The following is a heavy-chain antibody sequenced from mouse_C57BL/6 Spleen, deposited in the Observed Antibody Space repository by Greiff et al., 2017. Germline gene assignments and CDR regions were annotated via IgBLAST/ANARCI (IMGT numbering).Heavy chain of an antibody. V-gene: IGHV1-64*01. D-gene: IGHD1-1*01. Sequence: QVQLQQPGAELVKPGASVKLSCKASGYTFTSYWMHWVKQRPGQGLEWIGMIHPNSGSTNYNEKFKSKATLTVDKSSSTAYMQLSSLTSEDSAVYYCARSAVITTVDYYAMDYWGQGTSVTVSS. CDR1: GYTFTSYW. CDR2: IHPNSGST. CDR3: ARSAVITTVDYYAMDY. J-gene: IGHJ4*01.